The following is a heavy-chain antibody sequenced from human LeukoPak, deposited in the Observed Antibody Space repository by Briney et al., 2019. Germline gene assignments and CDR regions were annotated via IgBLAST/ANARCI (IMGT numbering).Heavy chain of an antibody. Sequence: GGSLRLSCAASGFTFSSYAMSWIRQAPGKGLEWVSYISSSGSTIYYADSVKGRFTISRDNAKNSLYLQMNSLRAEDTAVYYCARDLDYYDSSGYSKFDYWDQGTLVTVSS. CDR1: GFTFSSYA. V-gene: IGHV3-11*01. D-gene: IGHD3-22*01. CDR3: ARDLDYYDSSGYSKFDY. J-gene: IGHJ4*02. CDR2: ISSSGSTI.